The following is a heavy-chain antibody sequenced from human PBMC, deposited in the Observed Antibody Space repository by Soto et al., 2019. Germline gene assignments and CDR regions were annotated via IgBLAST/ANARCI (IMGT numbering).Heavy chain of an antibody. D-gene: IGHD1-26*01. CDR2: ISYDGSNK. Sequence: GGSLRLSCAASGFTFSSYAMRWVRQAPGKGLEWVAVISYDGSNKYYADSVKGRFTISRDNSKNTLYLQMNSLRAEDTAVYYCARENQYSGSYYYYYGMDVWGQGTTVTVSS. CDR3: ARENQYSGSYYYYYGMDV. V-gene: IGHV3-30*04. J-gene: IGHJ6*02. CDR1: GFTFSSYA.